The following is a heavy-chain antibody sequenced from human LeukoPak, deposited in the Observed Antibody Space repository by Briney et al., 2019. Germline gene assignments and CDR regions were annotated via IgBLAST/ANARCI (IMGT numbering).Heavy chain of an antibody. CDR1: GFTVSSNY. CDR2: IYSGGST. J-gene: IGHJ6*02. Sequence: GSLRLSCAASGFTVSSNYMSWVRQAPGKGLEWVSVIYSGGSTYYADSMKGRFTISRDNSKNTLYLQMNSLRAEDTAVYYCASLRFLEWSPDGMDVWGQGTTVTVSS. D-gene: IGHD3-3*01. CDR3: ASLRFLEWSPDGMDV. V-gene: IGHV3-66*02.